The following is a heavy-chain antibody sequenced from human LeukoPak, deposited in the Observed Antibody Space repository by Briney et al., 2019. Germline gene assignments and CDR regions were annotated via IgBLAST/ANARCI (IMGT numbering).Heavy chain of an antibody. J-gene: IGHJ6*02. CDR2: INPNSGGT. V-gene: IGHV1-2*02. D-gene: IGHD2-15*01. Sequence: RASVKVSCKASGYTFTGYYMHWVRQAPGQGLDWMGWINPNSGGTNYAQKFQGRVTMTRDTSISTGYMELSRLRSDDTAVYYCARDGAPTDYCSGAWCCYYYYGMDVWGQGTTVTVSS. CDR1: GYTFTGYY. CDR3: ARDGAPTDYCSGAWCCYYYYGMDV.